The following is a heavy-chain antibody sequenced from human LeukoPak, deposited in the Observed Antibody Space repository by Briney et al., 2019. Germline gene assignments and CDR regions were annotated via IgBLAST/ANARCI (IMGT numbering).Heavy chain of an antibody. D-gene: IGHD4-17*01. CDR1: GGSVSRGNYY. V-gene: IGHV4-61*01. Sequence: SETLSLTCTVSGGSVSRGNYYWTWIRQPPGKGLEWIGYNSYSGSANYNPSLKSRVTISLDTSKNQFSLKLSSVTAADTAIYYCARRVSGDYGHWFDPWGQGTLVTVSS. CDR3: ARRVSGDYGHWFDP. CDR2: NSYSGSA. J-gene: IGHJ5*02.